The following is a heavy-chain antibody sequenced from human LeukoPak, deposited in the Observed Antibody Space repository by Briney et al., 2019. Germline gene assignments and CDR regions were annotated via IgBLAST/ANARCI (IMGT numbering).Heavy chain of an antibody. CDR1: GFTFTTYS. Sequence: GGSLRLSCAASGFTFTTYSMNWVRQAPGKGLEWVSPISSGNSYIYYADSLKGRFTISRDNAKNSLYLQMDSLRAEDTAVYYCVRGTYGDYSFDFWGQGTLVTVSS. CDR2: ISSGNSYI. J-gene: IGHJ4*02. CDR3: VRGTYGDYSFDF. D-gene: IGHD4-17*01. V-gene: IGHV3-21*01.